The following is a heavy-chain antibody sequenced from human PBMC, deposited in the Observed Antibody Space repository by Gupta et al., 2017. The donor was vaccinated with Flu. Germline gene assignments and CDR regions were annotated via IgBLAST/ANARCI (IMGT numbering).Heavy chain of an antibody. CDR3: ARGFWSGSPVGGDV. CDR1: GFTLGTYW. D-gene: IGHD3-3*01. CDR2: MKQDETEK. V-gene: IGHV3-7*01. Sequence: EVQLVESGGDLVQPGGSLRLSGAASGFTLGTYWMSWVRQVPGKGLEWVANMKQDETEKYYVDSVRGRFTISKDNAKNSMYLQMNSLRAEDTAVYYCARGFWSGSPVGGDVWGNGTTVTVSS. J-gene: IGHJ6*04.